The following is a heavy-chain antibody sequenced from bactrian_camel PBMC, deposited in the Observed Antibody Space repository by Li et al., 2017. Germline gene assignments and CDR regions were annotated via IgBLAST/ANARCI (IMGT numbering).Heavy chain of an antibody. D-gene: IGHD1*01. Sequence: QLVESGGGLVQPGGSLRLSCVASEFILSSADMSWVRQAPGKGLEWVSNINGGDDRLYYTDSVKGRFTISRDNAKNTVYLQLNSLQIEDTAMYYCATDSTWSATYWGQGTQVTVS. V-gene: IGHV3S40*01. J-gene: IGHJ4*01. CDR3: ATDSTWSATY. CDR2: INGGDDRL. CDR1: EFILSSAD.